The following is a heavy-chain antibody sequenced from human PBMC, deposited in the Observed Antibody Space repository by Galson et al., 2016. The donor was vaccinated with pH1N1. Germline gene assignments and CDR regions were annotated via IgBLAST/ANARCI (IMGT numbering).Heavy chain of an antibody. CDR2: IYPGDSDT. J-gene: IGHJ6*03. CDR3: ARLSMDPPYYFYFYMDV. V-gene: IGHV5-51*03. D-gene: IGHD2/OR15-2a*01. CDR1: GYSFATDW. Sequence: QSGAEVKKAGESLKISCQASGYSFATDWIGWVRQTPGKGLEWVGIIYPGDSDTKYSPSFQGQVTMSVDKSVSTAYLQWTSLKASDTAMYYCARLSMDPPYYFYFYMDVWGKGTRSPSP.